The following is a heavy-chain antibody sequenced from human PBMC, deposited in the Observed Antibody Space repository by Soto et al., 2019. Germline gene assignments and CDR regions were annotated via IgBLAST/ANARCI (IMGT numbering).Heavy chain of an antibody. CDR1: GGSISSSNL. V-gene: IGHV4-4*02. D-gene: IGHD5-12*01. CDR2: IYHNGNT. J-gene: IGHJ4*02. CDR3: ARVRATIDYFDY. Sequence: SETLSLTCAVSGGSISSSNLWSWVRQPPGKGLEWIGEIYHNGNTYSTPSLMGRVTISVDTSKNQFSLKLNSVTAADTAVYYCARVRATIDYFDYGGREPWSPSPQ.